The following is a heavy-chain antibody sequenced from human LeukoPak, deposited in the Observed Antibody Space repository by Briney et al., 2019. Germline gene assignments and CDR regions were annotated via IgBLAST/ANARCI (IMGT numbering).Heavy chain of an antibody. CDR1: GYTFTTYA. J-gene: IGHJ5*02. V-gene: IGHV1-3*01. CDR3: ARGIVVQPSANWFDP. Sequence: ASAKVSCKTSGYTFTTYAIHWVRQAPGQRLEWMGLINADDGNTRYSQRFQGRVTITRDTSANTAYMELSSLRFEDTAVYYCARGIVVQPSANWFDPWGQGTLVTVSS. D-gene: IGHD2-2*01. CDR2: INADDGNT.